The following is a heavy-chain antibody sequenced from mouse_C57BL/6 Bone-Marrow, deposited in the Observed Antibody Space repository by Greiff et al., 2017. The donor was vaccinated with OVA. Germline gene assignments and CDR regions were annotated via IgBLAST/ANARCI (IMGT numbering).Heavy chain of an antibody. CDR2: INPNYGTT. D-gene: IGHD1-1*01. CDR3: ARSHYYGSSYCFYAMDY. J-gene: IGHJ4*01. CDR1: GYSFTDYN. V-gene: IGHV1-39*01. Sequence: VQLQQSGPELVKPGASVKISCKASGYSFTDYNMNWVKQSNGKSLEWIGVINPNYGTTSYNQKFKGKATLTVDQSSSTAYMQLNSLTSEDSAVYYCARSHYYGSSYCFYAMDYWGQGTSVTVSS.